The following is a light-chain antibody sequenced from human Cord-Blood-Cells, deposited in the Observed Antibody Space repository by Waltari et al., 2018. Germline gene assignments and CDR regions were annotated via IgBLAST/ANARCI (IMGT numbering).Light chain of an antibody. V-gene: IGLV3-27*01. J-gene: IGLJ3*02. CDR1: VLPTTY. CDR3: YSAADNNLV. Sequence: SYELTQPSSVSVSPGQTARLTCSGAVLPTTYARWFQQKPGQAPVLVIYKDSERPSGIPGRFSGSSSGTTVTLTISGAQVEDEADYYCYSAADNNLVFGGGTKLTVL. CDR2: KDS.